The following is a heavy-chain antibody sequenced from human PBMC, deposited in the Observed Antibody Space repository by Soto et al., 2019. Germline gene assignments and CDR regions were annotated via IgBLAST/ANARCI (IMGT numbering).Heavy chain of an antibody. CDR1: GFSLSTSGVG. CDR2: IYWDDDK. Sequence: QITLKESGPTLVKPTQTLTLTCTFSGFSLSTSGVGVGWIRQPPGKALEWLALIYWDDDKRYSPSLKSRLTITKDPSKSQVFLTMPTMDPVDTATYYCAHLYDSSGYYWDFDYWGQGTLVTVSS. V-gene: IGHV2-5*02. D-gene: IGHD3-22*01. CDR3: AHLYDSSGYYWDFDY. J-gene: IGHJ4*02.